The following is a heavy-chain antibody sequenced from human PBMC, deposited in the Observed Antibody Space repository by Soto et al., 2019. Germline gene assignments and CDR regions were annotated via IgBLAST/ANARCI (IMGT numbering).Heavy chain of an antibody. Sequence: QVQLVQSGAEVKKPGSSVKVSCKASGGTFSSYAISWVRQAPGQGLEWMGGIIPIFGTANYAQKFQGRVTINADESTSTAYMELSSLRSEDTAVYYCARTVLDGYSSGWVGLPPEGWGQGTLVTVSS. V-gene: IGHV1-69*01. J-gene: IGHJ4*02. CDR1: GGTFSSYA. D-gene: IGHD6-19*01. CDR3: ARTVLDGYSSGWVGLPPEG. CDR2: IIPIFGTA.